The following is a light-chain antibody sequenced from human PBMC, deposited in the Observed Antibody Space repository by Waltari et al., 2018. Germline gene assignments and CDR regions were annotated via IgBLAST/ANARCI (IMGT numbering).Light chain of an antibody. CDR2: EVS. Sequence: QSALTQPASVSGSPGQSITISCTGTSSDVGSYNLVSWYQQHPGKAPKLMIYEVSERPSGVSNRFSGSKSGNTASLTVSGLQADDEADYYCCSYVDSNTLSVIFGGGTKLTVL. CDR3: CSYVDSNTLSVI. V-gene: IGLV2-23*02. J-gene: IGLJ2*01. CDR1: SSDVGSYNL.